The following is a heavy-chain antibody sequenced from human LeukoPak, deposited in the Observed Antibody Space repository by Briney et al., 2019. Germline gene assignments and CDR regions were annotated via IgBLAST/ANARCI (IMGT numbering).Heavy chain of an antibody. J-gene: IGHJ3*02. Sequence: PGGSLRLSCAASGFTFSSYSMNWVRQAPGKGLEWVSSISSSSSYIYYADSVKGRFTIPRDNAENSLYLQMNSLRAEDTAVYYCARDLSSTAVEEIRDAFDIWGQGQWSPSLQ. CDR2: ISSSSSYI. CDR1: GFTFSSYS. D-gene: IGHD1-26*01. CDR3: ARDLSSTAVEEIRDAFDI. V-gene: IGHV3-21*01.